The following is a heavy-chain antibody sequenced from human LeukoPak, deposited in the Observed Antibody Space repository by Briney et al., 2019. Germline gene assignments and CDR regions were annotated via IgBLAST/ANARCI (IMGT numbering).Heavy chain of an antibody. J-gene: IGHJ6*03. V-gene: IGHV3-23*01. CDR2: ISGSGGST. Sequence: PGGSLRLSCAASGFTFSSYAMSWVRQAPGKGLEWVSAISGSGGSTYYADSVKGRFTISRDNSKNTLYLQMNSLRAEDTAVYYCARVGASYYYYMDVWGKGTTVTVSS. CDR3: ARVGASYYYYMDV. CDR1: GFTFSSYA. D-gene: IGHD1-26*01.